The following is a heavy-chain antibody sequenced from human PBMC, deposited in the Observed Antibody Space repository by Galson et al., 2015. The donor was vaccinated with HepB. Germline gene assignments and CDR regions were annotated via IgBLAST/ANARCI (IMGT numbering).Heavy chain of an antibody. CDR3: AREREGYCSSTSCYERGAVYYYYMDV. Sequence: SVKVSCKASGYTFTSYAMHWVRQAPGQRLEWMGWINAGNGNTKYSQKFQGRVTITRDTSASTAYMELSSLRSDDTAVYYCAREREGYCSSTSCYERGAVYYYYMDVWGKGTTVTVSS. V-gene: IGHV1-3*01. D-gene: IGHD2-2*01. CDR1: GYTFTSYA. CDR2: INAGNGNT. J-gene: IGHJ6*03.